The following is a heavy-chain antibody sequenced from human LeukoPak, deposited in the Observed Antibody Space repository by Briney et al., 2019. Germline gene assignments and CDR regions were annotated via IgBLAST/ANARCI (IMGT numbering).Heavy chain of an antibody. J-gene: IGHJ4*01. CDR2: RYYSGDT. V-gene: IGHV4-39*01. CDR3: ATHGDWAPFDF. Sequence: PSETLSLTCTVSGGSITRSNYYWGWIREPPGKGLEWIGGRYYSGDTYYNPSLRSRVTMSLDTSKTQFSLKLSSVTAADTAVYYCATHGDWAPFDFWGQGTLVTVSS. D-gene: IGHD3/OR15-3a*01. CDR1: GGSITRSNYY.